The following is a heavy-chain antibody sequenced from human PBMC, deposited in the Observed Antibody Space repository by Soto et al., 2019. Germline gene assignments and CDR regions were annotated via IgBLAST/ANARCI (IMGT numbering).Heavy chain of an antibody. Sequence: GSLRLSCAASGFTVSSNYMSWVRQAPGKGLEWVSVIYSGGSTYYADSVKGRFTISRHNSKNTLYLQMNSLRAEDTAVYYCARVLRFLEWLFPGHRSGGYYYYSMDVWGQGTTVTVSS. J-gene: IGHJ6*02. V-gene: IGHV3-53*04. D-gene: IGHD3-3*01. CDR1: GFTVSSNY. CDR2: IYSGGST. CDR3: ARVLRFLEWLFPGHRSGGYYYYSMDV.